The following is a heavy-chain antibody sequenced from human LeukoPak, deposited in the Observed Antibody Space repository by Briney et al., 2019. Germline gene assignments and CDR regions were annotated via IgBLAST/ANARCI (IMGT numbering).Heavy chain of an antibody. D-gene: IGHD5-24*01. CDR2: IFSNGNT. V-gene: IGHV3-53*01. CDR1: ELTVSRNY. CDR3: TRDQMNY. Sequence: GGALRLSRTASELTVSRNYMLWVRPAPRKGLEWVSLIFSNGNTHYADSVKGRFTISRDTSKNTVSLQMNSLRVEDTAMYYCTRDQMNYWGQGTLVTVSS. J-gene: IGHJ4*02.